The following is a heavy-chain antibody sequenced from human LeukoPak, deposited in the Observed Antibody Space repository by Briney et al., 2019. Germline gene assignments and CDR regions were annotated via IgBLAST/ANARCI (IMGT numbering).Heavy chain of an antibody. D-gene: IGHD6-13*01. CDR1: GGTFSSYA. J-gene: IGHJ4*02. CDR2: ISAYNGNT. Sequence: GSSVKVSCKASGGTFSSYAISWVRQAPGQGLEWMGWISAYNGNTNYAQKLQGRVTMTTDTSTSTAYMELRSLRSDDTAVYYCARLASESQLVQEGGWGQGTLVTVSS. CDR3: ARLASESQLVQEGG. V-gene: IGHV1-18*01.